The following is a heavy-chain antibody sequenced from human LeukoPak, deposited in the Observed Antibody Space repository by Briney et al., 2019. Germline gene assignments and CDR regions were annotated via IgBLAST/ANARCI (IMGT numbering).Heavy chain of an antibody. D-gene: IGHD3-3*01. CDR1: GFTFSSSS. J-gene: IGHJ6*02. Sequence: GGSLRLSCAASGFTFSSSSMNWVRLDAGRGMGWVSSISSSSSYIYYADSVKGRFTISRDNAQKSLHLQLNSLGAEDTAVYYCARDAGGDTISGPRMDVWGQGTTVTVSS. CDR3: ARDAGGDTISGPRMDV. CDR2: ISSSSSYI. V-gene: IGHV3-21*04.